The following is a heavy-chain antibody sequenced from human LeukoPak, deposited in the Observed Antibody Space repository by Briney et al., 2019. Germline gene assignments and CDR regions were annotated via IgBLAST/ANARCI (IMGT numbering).Heavy chain of an antibody. D-gene: IGHD3-10*01. CDR2: ISTDGSIT. Sequence: GGSLRLSCAASGFTFSTDWMHWVRQAPGKGLVWVSRISTDGSITSYADSMKGRFTISRDNAKDTLYLQMNSLRAEDTAVYYCARHLNYYLDYWGQGTLVTVSS. CDR3: ARHLNYYLDY. J-gene: IGHJ4*02. V-gene: IGHV3-74*01. CDR1: GFTFSTDW.